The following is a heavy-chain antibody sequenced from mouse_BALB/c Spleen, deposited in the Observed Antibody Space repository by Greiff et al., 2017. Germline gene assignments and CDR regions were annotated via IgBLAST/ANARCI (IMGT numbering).Heavy chain of an antibody. CDR1: GSTFSSYA. CDR3: ARRLNYGGSYWYFDV. Sequence: EVQLVESGGGLVKPGGSLKLSCAASGSTFSSYAMSWVRQTPEKRLEWVASISSGGSTYYPDSVKGRFTISRDNARNILYLQMSSLRSEDTAMYYCARRLNYGGSYWYFDVWGAGTSVTVSS. V-gene: IGHV5-6-5*01. J-gene: IGHJ1*01. D-gene: IGHD1-1*01. CDR2: ISSGGST.